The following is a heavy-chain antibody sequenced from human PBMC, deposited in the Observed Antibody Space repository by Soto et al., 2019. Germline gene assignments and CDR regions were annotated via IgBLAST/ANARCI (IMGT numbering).Heavy chain of an antibody. J-gene: IGHJ4*02. CDR2: IYGGGAT. CDR1: GFSVSGTY. V-gene: IGHV3-53*01. D-gene: IGHD1-20*01. CDR3: ARSSNWKYFFDS. Sequence: GGSLRLSCVASGFSVSGTYMAWVRQAPGKGLQWVSVIYGGGATYYVDSVKGRFTISIDKANNTLSLEMNSLRVEDTALYYCARSSNWKYFFDSWGQGT.